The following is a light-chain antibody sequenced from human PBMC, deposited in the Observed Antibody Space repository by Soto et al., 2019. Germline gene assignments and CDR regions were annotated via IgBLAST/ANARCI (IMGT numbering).Light chain of an antibody. CDR1: SSDVGNYNL. CDR2: EGS. V-gene: IGLV2-23*01. J-gene: IGLJ2*01. Sequence: QSVLTQPASVSGSPGQSITISCTGTSSDVGNYNLVSWYQQHPGKAPKLMIYEGSKRPSGVSNRFSGSKSGNTASLTISGLQAGDEADYYCCSYAGSSTYVVFGGGTKLTVL. CDR3: CSYAGSSTYVV.